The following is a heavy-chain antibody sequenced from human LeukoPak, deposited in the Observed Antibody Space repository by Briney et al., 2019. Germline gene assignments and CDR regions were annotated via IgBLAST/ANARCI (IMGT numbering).Heavy chain of an antibody. CDR2: IIPILGTA. CDR3: ASYYCSGGSCYQPFDY. Sequence: SVKVSCKASGGTFSSYAISWVRQAPGQGLEWMGGIIPILGTANYAQKFQGRVTITTDESTSTAYMELSSLRSEDTAVYYCASYYCSGGSCYQPFDYWGQGTLVTVSS. CDR1: GGTFSSYA. J-gene: IGHJ4*02. D-gene: IGHD2-15*01. V-gene: IGHV1-69*05.